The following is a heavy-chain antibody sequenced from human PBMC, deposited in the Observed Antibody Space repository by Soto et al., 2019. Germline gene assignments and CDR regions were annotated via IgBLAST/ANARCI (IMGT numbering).Heavy chain of an antibody. V-gene: IGHV3-15*01. J-gene: IGHJ4*02. Sequence: PVGSLRLSCAASGFTFSNAWMTWVRQAPGKGLEWVGRIKSKTDGGTTDYAAPVKGRFTISRDDSRNMLYLQMNSLKTEDTALYYCVTDTNDYDSRGYYYRDYWGQGTLVTVSS. D-gene: IGHD3-22*01. CDR3: VTDTNDYDSRGYYYRDY. CDR1: GFTFSNAW. CDR2: IKSKTDGGTT.